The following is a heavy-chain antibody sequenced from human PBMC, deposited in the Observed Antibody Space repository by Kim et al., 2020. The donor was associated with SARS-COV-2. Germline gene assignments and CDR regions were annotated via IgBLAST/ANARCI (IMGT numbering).Heavy chain of an antibody. CDR2: GDSV. D-gene: IGHD5-12*01. Sequence: GDSVCYADSGKGRFTISRDNAKNSRYLQMNSLRADDTAVYYCARIYDGGDYWGQGTLVTVSS. CDR3: ARIYDGGDY. V-gene: IGHV3-11*01. J-gene: IGHJ4*02.